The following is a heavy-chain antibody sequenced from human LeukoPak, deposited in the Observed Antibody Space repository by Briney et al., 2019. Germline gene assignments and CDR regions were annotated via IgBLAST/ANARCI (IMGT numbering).Heavy chain of an antibody. CDR1: GYTFTGYY. J-gene: IGHJ4*02. CDR2: INPNSGGT. D-gene: IGHD6-13*01. CDR3: ARHTFGRYSSRWSPTDY. Sequence: ASVKVSCKASGYTFTGYYMHWVRQAPGQGLEWMGWINPNSGGTNYAQKFQGRVTMTRDTSISTAYLQWTSLKASDTAMYYCARHTFGRYSSRWSPTDYWGQGALVTVSS. V-gene: IGHV1-2*02.